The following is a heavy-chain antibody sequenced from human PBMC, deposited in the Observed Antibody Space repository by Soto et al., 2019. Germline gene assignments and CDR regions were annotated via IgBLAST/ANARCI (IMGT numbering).Heavy chain of an antibody. J-gene: IGHJ4*02. CDR2: ISSTGALM. CDR1: GFTLRSYW. V-gene: IGHV3-21*01. Sequence: GGSLRLSCAASGFTLRSYWMHWVRQAPGKGLVWVSSISSTGALMYYADSVKGRFTISRDDADNSLYLQMNSLRVEDTAVYYCARDRLARGIPVAGRIDYWGQGALVTVSS. CDR3: ARDRLARGIPVAGRIDY. D-gene: IGHD6-19*01.